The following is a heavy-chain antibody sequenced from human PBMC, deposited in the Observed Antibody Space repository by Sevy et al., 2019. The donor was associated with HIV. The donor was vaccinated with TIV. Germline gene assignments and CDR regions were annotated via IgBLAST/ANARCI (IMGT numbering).Heavy chain of an antibody. Sequence: GGSLRLSCAASGFTFNTHAMHWVRQAPGKGLDWVALISYDGSAKYYADSVKGRFTVSRDDSKNTLYLQMNSLRPEDSAVYYCAREGGHTSAWTRGKYWGQGTQVTVSS. D-gene: IGHD6-19*01. J-gene: IGHJ4*02. CDR1: GFTFNTHA. CDR3: AREGGHTSAWTRGKY. V-gene: IGHV3-30-3*01. CDR2: ISYDGSAK.